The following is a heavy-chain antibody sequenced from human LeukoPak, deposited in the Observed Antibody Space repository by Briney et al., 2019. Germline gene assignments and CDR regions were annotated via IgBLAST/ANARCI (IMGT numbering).Heavy chain of an antibody. CDR2: IYYSGST. J-gene: IGHJ4*02. Sequence: SETLSLTCTVSGGSISSYYWSWIRQPPGKRLEWIGYIYYSGSTDYNPSLKSRVIMSVDTSKNQFSLKLSSVTAADTAVYYCARGGSSGYDPFDYWGQGTLVTVSS. CDR1: GGSISSYY. D-gene: IGHD5-12*01. V-gene: IGHV4-59*01. CDR3: ARGGSSGYDPFDY.